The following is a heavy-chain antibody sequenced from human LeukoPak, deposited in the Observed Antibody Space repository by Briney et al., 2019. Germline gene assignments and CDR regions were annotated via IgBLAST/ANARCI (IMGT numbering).Heavy chain of an antibody. V-gene: IGHV3-53*01. D-gene: IGHD3-16*01. CDR3: ARTPYDYDDNGLQRDYYYYYGMDV. CDR1: GFSASSNY. J-gene: IGHJ6*02. Sequence: SGGSLRLSCAVFGFSASSNYMNWVRQAPGKGLEWVSLIHSDGTTYYADSVKGRFTISRDNSRNTLYLQTNSLRVDDTAVYYCARTPYDYDDNGLQRDYYYYYGMDVWGQGTTVIVSS. CDR2: IHSDGTT.